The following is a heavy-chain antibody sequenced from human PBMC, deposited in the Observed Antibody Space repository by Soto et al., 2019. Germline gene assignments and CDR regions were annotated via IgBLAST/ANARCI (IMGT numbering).Heavy chain of an antibody. CDR2: IYNSGST. Sequence: QVQLQESGPGLVKPSETLSLTCTVSGGSVSSGSYYWSWIRQPPGKGLEWIGYIYNSGSTNYNPPRQSPVTISVDTSKNQFSLKLSSVTAADTAVYYCARDEWVDSSGIYYGMDVWGQGTTVTLSS. CDR3: ARDEWVDSSGIYYGMDV. D-gene: IGHD3-22*01. V-gene: IGHV4-61*01. J-gene: IGHJ6*02. CDR1: GGSVSSGSYY.